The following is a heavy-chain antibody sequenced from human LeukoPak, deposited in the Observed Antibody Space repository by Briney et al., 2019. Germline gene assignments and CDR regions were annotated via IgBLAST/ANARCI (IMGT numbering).Heavy chain of an antibody. Sequence: PGGSLRLFCAASGFTFSSYAMHWVRQAPGKGLEWVAVISYDGSNTYYADSVKGRFTISRDNSKNTLYLQMNSLRAGDTAVYYCARGTAGLDYWGQGTLVTVSS. CDR2: ISYDGSNT. V-gene: IGHV3-30-3*01. CDR1: GFTFSSYA. D-gene: IGHD4-17*01. J-gene: IGHJ4*02. CDR3: ARGTAGLDY.